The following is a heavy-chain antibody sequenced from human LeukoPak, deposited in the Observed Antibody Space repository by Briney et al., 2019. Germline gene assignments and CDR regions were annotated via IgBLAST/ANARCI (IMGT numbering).Heavy chain of an antibody. CDR3: ARHEYSGSYYGLSWFDP. J-gene: IGHJ5*02. Sequence: PSETLSLTCTVSGGSTSSSGYYWGWIRQPPGKGLEWIASIYYSGSTYYNPSLKSRVTISVDTSKNQLSLKLSSLTAADTAVYYCARHEYSGSYYGLSWFDPWGQGTLVTVSS. CDR1: GGSTSSSGYY. CDR2: IYYSGST. V-gene: IGHV4-39*01. D-gene: IGHD1-26*01.